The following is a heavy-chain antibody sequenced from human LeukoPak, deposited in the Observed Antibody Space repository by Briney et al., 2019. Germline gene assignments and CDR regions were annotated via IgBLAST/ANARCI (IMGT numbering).Heavy chain of an antibody. V-gene: IGHV4-31*03. CDR2: IYYSGST. CDR1: GGSISSGGYY. Sequence: SSETLSLTCTVSGGSISSGGYYWSWIRQHPGKGLEWIGYIYYSGSTYYNPSLKSRVTISADTSKNQFSLKLSSVTAADTAVYYCARVPAYYDSSGYPDYWGQGTLVTVSS. D-gene: IGHD3-22*01. CDR3: ARVPAYYDSSGYPDY. J-gene: IGHJ4*02.